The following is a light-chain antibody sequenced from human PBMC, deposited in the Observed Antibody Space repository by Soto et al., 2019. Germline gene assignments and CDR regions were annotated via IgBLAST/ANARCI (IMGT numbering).Light chain of an antibody. Sequence: DIQMTQSPSSLSASVGDRVTITCRASQGISNYLAWYQQEPGKVPKLLIYVASTLQSGVPSRFSGSGSGTDFTLSISSLQPEDVATYYCQKYNSPPWMFGQGTKVEIK. V-gene: IGKV1-27*01. CDR3: QKYNSPPWM. J-gene: IGKJ1*01. CDR2: VAS. CDR1: QGISNY.